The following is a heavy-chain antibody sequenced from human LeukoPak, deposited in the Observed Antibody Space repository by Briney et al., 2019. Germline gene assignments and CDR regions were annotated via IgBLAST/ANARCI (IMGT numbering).Heavy chain of an antibody. CDR1: GYTFTNYG. D-gene: IGHD6-13*01. V-gene: IGHV1-18*01. CDR3: ARDNHRSSWSWFDP. J-gene: IGHJ5*02. Sequence: VASVKVSCMASGYTFTNYGISWVRQAPGQGLEWMGWISAYNGNTKYAQEFQGRVTMTTDTSTSTAYMELRSLSSDDTAVYHCARDNHRSSWSWFDPWGQGTLVTVSS. CDR2: ISAYNGNT.